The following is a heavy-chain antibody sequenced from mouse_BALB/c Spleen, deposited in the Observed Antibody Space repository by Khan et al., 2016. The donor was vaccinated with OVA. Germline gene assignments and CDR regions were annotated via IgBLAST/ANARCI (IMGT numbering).Heavy chain of an antibody. Sequence: QIQLVQSGPDLKKPGETVKISCKASGYTFTDYVMNWVKQAPGKGLKWMGWINTYTGEPTYADDFKGRFAFSLATSASTAYLQINILKDEDTATYFGARFSGGYWGQGTTLTVSS. CDR2: INTYTGEP. CDR1: GYTFTDYV. J-gene: IGHJ2*01. CDR3: ARFSGGY. V-gene: IGHV9-3-1*01.